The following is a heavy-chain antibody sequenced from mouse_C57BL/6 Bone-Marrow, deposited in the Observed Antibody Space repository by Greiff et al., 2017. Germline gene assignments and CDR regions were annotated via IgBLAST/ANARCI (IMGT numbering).Heavy chain of an antibody. CDR1: GFTFSDFY. CDR2: SRNKANDYTT. V-gene: IGHV7-1*01. Sequence: DVKLVESGGGLVQSGRSLRLSCATSGFTFSDFYMEWVRQAPGKGLEWIAASRNKANDYTTEYSASVKGRFIVSRDTSQSILYLQMNALRAEDTAIYYCARDDYDGYCYFDVWGTGTTVTVSS. CDR3: ARDDYDGYCYFDV. J-gene: IGHJ1*03. D-gene: IGHD1-1*01.